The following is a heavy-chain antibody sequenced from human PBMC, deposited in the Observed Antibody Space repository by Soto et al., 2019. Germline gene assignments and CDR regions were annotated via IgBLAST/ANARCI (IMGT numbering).Heavy chain of an antibody. CDR1: GGSFSDYY. J-gene: IGHJ6*02. D-gene: IGHD3-3*01. CDR3: ARGTYTGVVIRVKDGMDV. V-gene: IGHV4-34*01. Sequence: SETLSLTCAVYGGSFSDYYWTWIRQPPRKGLEWIGEINHSGNTTYNPSLKSRVTISVDTSKNHFSLKLSSVTAADTAVYYCARGTYTGVVIRVKDGMDVWGQGTTVTVSS. CDR2: INHSGNT.